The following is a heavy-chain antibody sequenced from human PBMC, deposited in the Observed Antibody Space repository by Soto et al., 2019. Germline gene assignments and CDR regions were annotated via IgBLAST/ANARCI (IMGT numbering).Heavy chain of an antibody. CDR1: GFNFDDYS. J-gene: IGHJ4*02. V-gene: IGHV3-20*01. D-gene: IGHD4-4*01. CDR2: TNWNGATT. CDR3: ARDSDDSTGYYDY. Sequence: VQLVVSGGGVVRPGGPMRLSCTASGFNFDDYSMTWVRQIPGKGLEWVSTTNWNGATTAYADSVRGRFTISRDNAKNSLYLQLDTVTAEDTAFYHCARDSDDSTGYYDYWGQGTLVTVSS.